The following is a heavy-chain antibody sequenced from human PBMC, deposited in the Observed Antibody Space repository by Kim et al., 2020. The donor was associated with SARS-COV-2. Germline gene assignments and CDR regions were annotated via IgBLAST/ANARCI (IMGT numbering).Heavy chain of an antibody. CDR1: GFTFSSYE. V-gene: IGHV3-48*03. CDR3: ARDGLSSRGGLYYYYYGMDV. J-gene: IGHJ6*02. D-gene: IGHD6-13*01. CDR2: ISSSGSTI. Sequence: GGSLRLSCAASGFTFSSYEMNWVRQAPGKGLEWVSYISSSGSTIYYADSVKGRFTISRDNAKNSLYLQMNSLRAEDTAVYYCARDGLSSRGGLYYYYYGMDVWGQGTTVTVSS.